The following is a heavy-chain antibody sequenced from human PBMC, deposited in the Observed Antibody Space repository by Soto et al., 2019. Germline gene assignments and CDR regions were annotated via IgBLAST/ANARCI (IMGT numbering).Heavy chain of an antibody. D-gene: IGHD3-10*01. CDR1: GGTFSSYA. CDR3: ARLWFGESGWFDP. CDR2: IIPIFGTA. V-gene: IGHV1-69*01. J-gene: IGHJ5*02. Sequence: QVQLVQSGAEVKKPGSSVKVPCKASGGTFSSYAISWVRQAPGQGLEWMGGIIPIFGTANYAQKFQGRVTITADESTSTAYRELSSLRSEDTAVYYCARLWFGESGWFDPWGQGTLVTVSS.